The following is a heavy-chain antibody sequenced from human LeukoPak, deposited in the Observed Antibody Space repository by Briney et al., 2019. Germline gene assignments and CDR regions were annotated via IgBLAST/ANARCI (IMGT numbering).Heavy chain of an antibody. CDR2: IHTSGST. CDR1: GGSISSGDYY. CDR3: ARVWNRGWLDP. J-gene: IGHJ5*02. Sequence: SQTLSLTCTVSGGSISSGDYYWTWIRQPAGKGLEWIGRIHTSGSTNYKPSLQSRVTIAIDTSKNQFSLKLSSVTAADTAVYYCARVWNRGWLDPWGQGTLVTVSS. D-gene: IGHD7-27*01. V-gene: IGHV4-61*02.